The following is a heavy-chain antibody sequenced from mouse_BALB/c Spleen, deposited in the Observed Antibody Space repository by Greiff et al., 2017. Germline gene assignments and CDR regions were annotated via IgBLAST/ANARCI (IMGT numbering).Heavy chain of an antibody. CDR1: GFNIKDYY. D-gene: IGHD1-1*01. CDR3: NHYYYGSSYAMDY. Sequence: VQLQQSGAELVRSGASVKLSCTASGFNIKDYYMHWVKQRPEQGLEWIGWIDPENGDTEYAPKFQGKATMTADTSSNTAYLQLSSLTSEDTAVYYCNHYYYGSSYAMDYWGQGTSVTVSS. J-gene: IGHJ4*01. V-gene: IGHV14-4*02. CDR2: IDPENGDT.